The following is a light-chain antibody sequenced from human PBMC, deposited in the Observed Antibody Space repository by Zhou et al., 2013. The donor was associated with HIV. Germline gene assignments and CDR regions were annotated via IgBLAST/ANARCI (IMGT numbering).Light chain of an antibody. CDR2: DAS. Sequence: IRMTQSPSSFSASXGDSVTITCQASQDISNYLNWYQQKPGKPPKLLIYDASNLETGVPSRFRGSGSGTYFTFTITSVQPEDTGTYFCQQYNDLPLTFGGGTKVEIK. V-gene: IGKV1-33*01. J-gene: IGKJ4*01. CDR1: QDISNY. CDR3: QQYNDLPLT.